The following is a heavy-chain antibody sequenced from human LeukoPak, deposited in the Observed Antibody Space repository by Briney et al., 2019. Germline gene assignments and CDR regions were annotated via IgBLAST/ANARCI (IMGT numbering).Heavy chain of an antibody. CDR2: ISAYNGNT. D-gene: IGHD4-17*01. J-gene: IGHJ5*02. Sequence: ASVKVSCKASGYTLTSYGISWVRQAPGQGLEWMGWISAYNGNTNYAQKLQGRVTMPTDTSTSTAYMELRSLRSDDTAVYYCARVITWDYGDYGGWFDPWGQGTLVTVSS. CDR1: GYTLTSYG. CDR3: ARVITWDYGDYGGWFDP. V-gene: IGHV1-18*01.